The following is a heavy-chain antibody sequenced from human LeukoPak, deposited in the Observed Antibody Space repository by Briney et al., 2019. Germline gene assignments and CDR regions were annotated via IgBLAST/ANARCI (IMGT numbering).Heavy chain of an antibody. J-gene: IGHJ4*02. CDR1: GYTLTELS. CDR2: FDPEDGET. CDR3: ARAYADEVNTFDY. V-gene: IGHV1-24*01. D-gene: IGHD2/OR15-2a*01. Sequence: ASVKVSCKVSGYTLTELSMHWVRQAPGKGLEWMGGFDPEDGETIYAQKFQGRLTMTRDTSTRTVYMELSSLRSEDTAVYYCARAYADEVNTFDYWGQGTLVTVSS.